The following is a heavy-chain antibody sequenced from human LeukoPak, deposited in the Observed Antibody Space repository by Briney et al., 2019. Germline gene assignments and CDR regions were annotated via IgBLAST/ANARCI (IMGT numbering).Heavy chain of an antibody. D-gene: IGHD3-3*01. CDR1: GGTFGTYT. CDR2: ILPIIHIP. Sequence: ASVTVSCKASGGTFGTYTISWVRQAPGQGLEWMGRILPIIHIPDYAHNFQDRVTITADTSSNTAYMELGSLSPEDTAVYYCARETEDDAIFGVVFGPLDYWGQGTLVTVSS. J-gene: IGHJ4*02. V-gene: IGHV1-69*04. CDR3: ARETEDDAIFGVVFGPLDY.